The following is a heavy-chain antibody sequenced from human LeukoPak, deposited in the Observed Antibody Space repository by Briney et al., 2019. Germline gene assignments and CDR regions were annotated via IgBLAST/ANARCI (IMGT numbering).Heavy chain of an antibody. J-gene: IGHJ4*02. CDR2: ISSSSSYI. CDR3: ARGKDGYNYDVNFDY. D-gene: IGHD5-24*01. Sequence: GGSLRLSCAASGFTFSSYSMNWVRQAPGKGLEWVSSISSSSSYIYYADSVKGRFTISRDNAKNSQYLQMNSLRAEDTAVYYCARGKDGYNYDVNFDYWGQGTLVTVSS. CDR1: GFTFSSYS. V-gene: IGHV3-21*01.